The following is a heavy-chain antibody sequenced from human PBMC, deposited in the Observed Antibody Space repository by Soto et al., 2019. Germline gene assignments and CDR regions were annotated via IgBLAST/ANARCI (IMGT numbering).Heavy chain of an antibody. CDR3: ARGYGRNFDY. CDR2: INHSGST. Sequence: QVQLQQWGAGLLKPSETLSLTCAVYGGSFSGYYWNWIRQPPGKGLEWIGEINHSGSTNYNPSLKSRVTISLDTSKNQFSLKLSSMTAADTAVYYSARGYGRNFDYWGQGTLVTVSS. J-gene: IGHJ4*02. CDR1: GGSFSGYY. V-gene: IGHV4-34*01. D-gene: IGHD3-10*01.